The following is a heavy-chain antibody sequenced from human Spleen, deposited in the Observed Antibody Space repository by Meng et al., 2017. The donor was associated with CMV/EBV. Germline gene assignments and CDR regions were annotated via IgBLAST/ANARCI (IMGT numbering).Heavy chain of an antibody. CDR1: GFTFSSYS. J-gene: IGHJ4*02. V-gene: IGHV3-21*01. CDR2: ISSSSSYI. D-gene: IGHD3-3*01. Sequence: GGSLRLSCAASGFTFSSYSMNWVRQAPGKGLEWVSSISSSSSYIYYADSVKGRFTISRDNAKNSLYLQMNSLRAEDTAVYYCARDGSYDFWSGWDYWGQGTLVTVSS. CDR3: ARDGSYDFWSGWDY.